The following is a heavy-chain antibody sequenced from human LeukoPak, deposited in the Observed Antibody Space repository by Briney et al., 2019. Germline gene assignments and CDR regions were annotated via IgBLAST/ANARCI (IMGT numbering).Heavy chain of an antibody. CDR3: ARRAGEYSHPYDY. Sequence: GGSLRLSCTVSGFTVSSNSMSWVRQAPGRGLEWVSFIYSGGNTHYSDSVKGRFTISRDNSKNTLYLQMNSLRAEDTAVYYCARRAGEYSHPYDYWGRGTLVTVSS. CDR2: IYSGGNT. D-gene: IGHD4-17*01. CDR1: GFTVSSNS. J-gene: IGHJ4*02. V-gene: IGHV3-53*01.